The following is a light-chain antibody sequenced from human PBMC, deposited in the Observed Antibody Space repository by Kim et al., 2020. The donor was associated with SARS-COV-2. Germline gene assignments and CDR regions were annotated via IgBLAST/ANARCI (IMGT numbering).Light chain of an antibody. CDR1: SSDVGGYKY. Sequence: QSALTQPASVSGSPGQSITISCTGTSSDVGGYKYVSWYQQHPGKAPKLVIYEVSNRPSGVSNRFSGSKSGNTASLTISGLQAEDEADYYCSSYIRGSTNYVFGTGTKVT. J-gene: IGLJ1*01. CDR2: EVS. V-gene: IGLV2-14*01. CDR3: SSYIRGSTNYV.